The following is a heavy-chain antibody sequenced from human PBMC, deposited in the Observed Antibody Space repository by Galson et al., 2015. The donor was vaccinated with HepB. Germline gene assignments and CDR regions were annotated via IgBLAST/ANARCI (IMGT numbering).Heavy chain of an antibody. CDR3: ARDGDTSGHYGIFDY. V-gene: IGHV3-33*01. J-gene: IGHJ4*02. D-gene: IGHD3-22*01. CDR1: GFTFSSYG. CDR2: IWYHGRAQ. Sequence: SLRLSCAASGFTFSSYGIHWVRQAPGKGLEWVSVIWYHGRAQYYADSVTGRFTVSRDQSKNTVYLQMNSLRAEDTGLYSCARDGDTSGHYGIFDYWGQGALVTGSS.